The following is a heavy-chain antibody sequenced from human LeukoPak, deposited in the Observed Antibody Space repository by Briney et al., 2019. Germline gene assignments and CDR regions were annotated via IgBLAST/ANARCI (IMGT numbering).Heavy chain of an antibody. J-gene: IGHJ5*02. V-gene: IGHV4-34*01. Sequence: PSETLSLTCAVYGGSFSGYYWSWIRQPPGKGLEWIGEINHSGSTNYNPSLKSRVTISVDTSKNQFSLKLSSVTAADTAVYYCARGYVIAAAGLGFNWFDPWGQGTLVTVSS. CDR1: GGSFSGYY. CDR3: ARGYVIAAAGLGFNWFDP. D-gene: IGHD6-13*01. CDR2: INHSGST.